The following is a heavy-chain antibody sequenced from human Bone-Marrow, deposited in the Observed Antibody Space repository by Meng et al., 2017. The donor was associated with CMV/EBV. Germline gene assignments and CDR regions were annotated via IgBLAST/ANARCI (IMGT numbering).Heavy chain of an antibody. CDR3: ARIETRVTWLHNH. D-gene: IGHD2-21*01. V-gene: IGHV1-8*01. J-gene: IGHJ5*02. Sequence: ASVKVSCKASGYTFTGYDINWVRQATGQGLEWMGWVTPNSGSTGYAQKFQGRVTMTRDTSIGTAYMELSSLRSEDTAVYFCARIETRVTWLHNHWGQGTRVTVSS. CDR2: VTPNSGST. CDR1: GYTFTGYD.